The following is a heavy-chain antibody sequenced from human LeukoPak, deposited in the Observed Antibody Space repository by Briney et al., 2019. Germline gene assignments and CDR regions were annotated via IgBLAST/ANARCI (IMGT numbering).Heavy chain of an antibody. CDR3: XXXLXWXTADR. CDR2: INPDGTII. Sequence: AGGSLRLSCVGSGFTYTDYWMHWFRQAPGKGPVWVSRINPDGTIIDYADSVKGRFSISRDNAKNLLYLQMNGRRADDTAVYYXXXXLXWXTADRWXQGILVTVSS. V-gene: IGHV3-74*01. J-gene: IGHJ5*02. CDR1: GFTYTDYW.